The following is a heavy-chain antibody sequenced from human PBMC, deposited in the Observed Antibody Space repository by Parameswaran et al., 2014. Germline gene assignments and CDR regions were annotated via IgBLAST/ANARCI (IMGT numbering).Heavy chain of an antibody. D-gene: IGHD3-10*01. CDR2: INHSGST. J-gene: IGHJ6*02. V-gene: IGHV4-34*01. CDR3: ARGLGYGSGSSYGMDV. Sequence: QAPGKGLEWIGEINHSGSTNYNPSLKSRVTISVDTSKNQFSLKLSSVTAADTAVYYCARGLGYGSGSSYGMDVWGQGTTVTVSS.